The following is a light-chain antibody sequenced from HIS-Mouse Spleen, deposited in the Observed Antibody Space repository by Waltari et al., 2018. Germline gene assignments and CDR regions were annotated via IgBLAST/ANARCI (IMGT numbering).Light chain of an antibody. CDR2: KVS. J-gene: IGKJ2*01. Sequence: DVVMTQSPLSLPVTLGRPASISFMSSQSLVHSDGNTYLNWFQQRPGQSPRRLIYKVSNRDSGVPDRFSGSGSGTDFTLKISRVEAEDVGVYYCMQGTHWPITFGQGTKLEIK. CDR1: QSLVHSDGNTY. V-gene: IGKV2-30*02. CDR3: MQGTHWPIT.